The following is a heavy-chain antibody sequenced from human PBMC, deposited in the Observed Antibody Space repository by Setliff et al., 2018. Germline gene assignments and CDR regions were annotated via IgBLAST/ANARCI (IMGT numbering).Heavy chain of an antibody. V-gene: IGHV3-7*03. CDR1: GFTFSSYS. D-gene: IGHD6-6*01. CDR2: INEDGSEK. CDR3: AKSSGSSSSTNLEY. Sequence: PGGSLRLSCAASGFTFSSYSVSWVRQAPGKGLEWVASINEDGSEKYYVDSVKGRFTISRDNSNSTLYLQMNSLRVEDTALYYCAKSSGSSSSTNLEYLGPGTLVTVSS. J-gene: IGHJ4*02.